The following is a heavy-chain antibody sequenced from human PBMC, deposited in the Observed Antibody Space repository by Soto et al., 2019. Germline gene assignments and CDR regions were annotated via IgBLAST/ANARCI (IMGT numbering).Heavy chain of an antibody. CDR3: AKGSSSSGLVASCFDY. D-gene: IGHD6-6*01. CDR2: IRGSGGST. CDR1: GFTFSSYA. J-gene: IGHJ4*02. Sequence: VQLLESGGGLVQPGGSLRVSCAASGFTFSSYAMSWVRQAPGKGLEWVSGIRGSGGSTYYADSVKGRFTISRDNSKNTLYLQMNSLRVEDTAVYYCAKGSSSSGLVASCFDYWGQGTLVTVSS. V-gene: IGHV3-23*01.